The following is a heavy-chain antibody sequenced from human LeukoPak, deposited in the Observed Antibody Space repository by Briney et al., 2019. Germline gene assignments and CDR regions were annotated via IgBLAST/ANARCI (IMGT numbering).Heavy chain of an antibody. CDR3: ARAYYFVSGVDV. V-gene: IGHV4-39*01. D-gene: IGHD3-10*01. CDR2: SYYSGST. Sequence: SETLSLTCTVSGGSISSSSYYWGWIRQPPGKGLEWVGSSYYSGSTYYSPSLKSRLTISVDTSKNQFSLKLSSVTAADTAVYYCARAYYFVSGVDVWGQGTTVTVSS. J-gene: IGHJ6*02. CDR1: GGSISSSSYY.